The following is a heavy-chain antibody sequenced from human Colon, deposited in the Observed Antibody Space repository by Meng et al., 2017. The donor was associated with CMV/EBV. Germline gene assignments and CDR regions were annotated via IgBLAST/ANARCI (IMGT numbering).Heavy chain of an antibody. CDR3: AKDRTCNS. D-gene: IGHD2/OR15-2a*01. J-gene: IGHJ5*02. CDR1: GFNASNTY. Sequence: GESLKISCTASGFNASNTYMTWVRQAPGKGLEWLSLISATGSSTYYADSVKGRFTISRDNSKNTLYLQMNSLRADDTAVYYCAKDRTCNSWGQGTLVTVSS. V-gene: IGHV3-53*01. CDR2: ISATGSST.